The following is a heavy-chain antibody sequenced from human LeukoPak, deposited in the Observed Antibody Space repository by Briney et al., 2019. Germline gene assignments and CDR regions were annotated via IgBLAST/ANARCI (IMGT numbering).Heavy chain of an antibody. CDR2: ISSSSSYI. CDR1: GFTFSSYS. J-gene: IGHJ4*02. Sequence: PGGSLRLSCSASGFTFSSYSMNWVRQAPGKGLEWVSSISSSSSYIYYADSVKGRFTISRDNAKNSLYLQMNSLRAEDTAVYYCARDLRWTVGSFDYWGQGTLVTVSS. V-gene: IGHV3-21*01. D-gene: IGHD4-23*01. CDR3: ARDLRWTVGSFDY.